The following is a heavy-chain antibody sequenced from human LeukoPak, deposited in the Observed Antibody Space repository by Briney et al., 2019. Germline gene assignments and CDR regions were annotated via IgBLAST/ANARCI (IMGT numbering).Heavy chain of an antibody. V-gene: IGHV4-61*02. CDR1: GDSITSGTYS. J-gene: IGHJ1*01. CDR3: ARGPLLQYFHH. Sequence: TLSLTCTVSGDSITSGTYSWSWIRQPAGKGLEWIGRIYATGSTKYNPSLQSRVTISLDASKNHFSLNLSSMTAADTAVYYCARGPLLQYFHHWGKGALVTVSS. CDR2: IYATGST. D-gene: IGHD3-10*01.